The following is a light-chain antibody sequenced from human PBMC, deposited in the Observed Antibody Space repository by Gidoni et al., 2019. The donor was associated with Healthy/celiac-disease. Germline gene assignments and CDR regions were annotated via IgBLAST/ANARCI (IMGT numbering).Light chain of an antibody. Sequence: EIVLTHSPATLSLSPGERATISCRASQSVSSYLAWYQQQPGPAPRLLIYDASTRDTGIPARLSGSGSGTDFPLTISSLEPEDFAVYYCQQRSNWPLTFGGGTKVEIK. CDR2: DAS. CDR3: QQRSNWPLT. CDR1: QSVSSY. V-gene: IGKV3-11*01. J-gene: IGKJ4*01.